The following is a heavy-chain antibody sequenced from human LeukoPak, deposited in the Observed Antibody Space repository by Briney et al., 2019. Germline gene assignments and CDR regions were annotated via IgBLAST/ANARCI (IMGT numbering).Heavy chain of an antibody. CDR1: GFTFSNAW. D-gene: IGHD3-10*01. Sequence: GGSLRLSCAASGFTFSNAWMSWVRQAPGKGLEWVSAITSSGSSTYYADSVKGRFTISRDNSKNTLYLQMNSLRAEDTAVYYCARGPGVREGDYWGQGTLVTVSS. CDR3: ARGPGVREGDY. V-gene: IGHV3-23*01. CDR2: ITSSGSST. J-gene: IGHJ4*02.